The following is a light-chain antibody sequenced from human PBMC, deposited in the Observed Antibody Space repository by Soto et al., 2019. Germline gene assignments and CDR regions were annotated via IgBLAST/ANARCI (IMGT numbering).Light chain of an antibody. CDR2: DAS. V-gene: IGKV1-33*01. CDR3: QQYDNFVLT. CDR1: QDIANF. J-gene: IGKJ4*01. Sequence: DIQMTQSPSSLSASVGDRVSITCQASQDIANFLNWYKQKPGKAPKLLIYDASNLKTGVPSRFSGSVSVTEFTRTIRSLQPDDIATYYCQQYDNFVLTFGGGTKVEIK.